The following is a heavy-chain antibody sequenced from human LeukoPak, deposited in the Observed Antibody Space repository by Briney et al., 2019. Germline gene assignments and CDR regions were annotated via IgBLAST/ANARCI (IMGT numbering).Heavy chain of an antibody. V-gene: IGHV3-30*03. CDR2: ISHDGNNQ. CDR3: ARDPSLRVTLPE. CDR1: GYTFNNYG. Sequence: GGSLRLSCEASGYTFNNYGMHWVRQAPGKGLEWVALISHDGNNQYYADSVKGRFTISRDSSKSTLYLQMNSLRPEDTAMYYCARDPSLRVTLPEWGQGTLVTVSS. J-gene: IGHJ4*02. D-gene: IGHD2-21*02.